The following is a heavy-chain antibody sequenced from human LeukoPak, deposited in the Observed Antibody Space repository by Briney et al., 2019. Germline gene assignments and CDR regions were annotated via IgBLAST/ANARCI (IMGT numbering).Heavy chain of an antibody. V-gene: IGHV1-69*05. CDR2: FGTA. D-gene: IGHD3-3*01. CDR3: ARDAGGRITIFGVVDAFDI. Sequence: FGTANYAQKFQGRVTITTDESTSTAYMELSSLRSEDTAVYYCARDAGGRITIFGVVDAFDIWGQGTMVTVSS. J-gene: IGHJ3*02.